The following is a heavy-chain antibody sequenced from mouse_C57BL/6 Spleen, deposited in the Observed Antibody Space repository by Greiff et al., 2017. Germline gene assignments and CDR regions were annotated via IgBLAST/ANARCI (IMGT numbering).Heavy chain of an antibody. CDR2: ISYDGSN. Sequence: VQLKESGPGLVKPSQSLSLTCSVTGYSITSGYYWNWIRQFPGNKLEWMGYISYDGSNNYNPSLKNRISITRDTSKNQFFLKLNSVTTEDTATYYCARRALTGTWFAYWGQGTLVTVSA. CDR3: ARRALTGTWFAY. CDR1: GYSITSGYY. D-gene: IGHD4-1*01. V-gene: IGHV3-6*01. J-gene: IGHJ3*01.